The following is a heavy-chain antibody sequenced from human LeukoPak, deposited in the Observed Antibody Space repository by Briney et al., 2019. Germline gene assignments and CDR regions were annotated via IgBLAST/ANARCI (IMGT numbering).Heavy chain of an antibody. D-gene: IGHD5-12*01. CDR2: IYYSGST. V-gene: IGHV4-31*03. CDR1: GGSISSGGYY. J-gene: IGHJ5*02. CDR3: ARDSSGYSGYDSLAGKRSWFDP. Sequence: SQTLSLTCTVSGGSISSGGYYWSWIRQHPGKGLEWIVYIYYSGSTYYNPSLKSRVTISVDTSKNQFSLKLSSVTAADTAVYYCARDSSGYSGYDSLAGKRSWFDPWGQGTLVTVSS.